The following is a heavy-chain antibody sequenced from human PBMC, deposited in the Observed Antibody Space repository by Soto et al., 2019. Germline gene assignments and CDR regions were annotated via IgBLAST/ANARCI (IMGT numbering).Heavy chain of an antibody. CDR3: AKVRYSSGWMYYFDY. CDR2: ISWNSGSI. V-gene: IGHV3-9*01. J-gene: IGHJ4*02. Sequence: PGGSLRLSCAASGFTFDDYAMHWVRQAPGKGLEWVSGISWNSGSIGYADSVKGRFTISRDNAKNSLYLQMNSLRAEDTALYYCAKVRYSSGWMYYFDYWGQGTLVTV. D-gene: IGHD6-19*01. CDR1: GFTFDDYA.